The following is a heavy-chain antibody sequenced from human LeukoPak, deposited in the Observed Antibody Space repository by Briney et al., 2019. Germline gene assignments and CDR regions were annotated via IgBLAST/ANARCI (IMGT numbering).Heavy chain of an antibody. V-gene: IGHV3-66*01. CDR2: IADGGTT. Sequence: PGGSLRLSCAASGFSVSRTYMTWVRQAPGKGLDWVSVIADGGTTYYADSVKGRFTISRDNSKNTLYLQMNSLRAEDTAVYYCASSITTPGGFDYWGQGTLITVSS. CDR3: ASSITTPGGFDY. J-gene: IGHJ4*02. D-gene: IGHD3-16*01. CDR1: GFSVSRTY.